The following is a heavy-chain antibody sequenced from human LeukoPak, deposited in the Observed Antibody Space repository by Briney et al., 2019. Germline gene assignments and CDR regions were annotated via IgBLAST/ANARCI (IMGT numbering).Heavy chain of an antibody. CDR1: GGSISSSFYY. V-gene: IGHV4-39*02. D-gene: IGHD2-2*01. Sequence: SETLSLTCIVSGGSISSSFYYWGWIRQPPGKGLEWIGSVYYSGSTYYNPSLKSRVTISVDTSKKQFSLKLSSVTAADTAVYYCARDLVPAAIRGVFDYWGQGTLVTVSS. J-gene: IGHJ4*02. CDR2: VYYSGST. CDR3: ARDLVPAAIRGVFDY.